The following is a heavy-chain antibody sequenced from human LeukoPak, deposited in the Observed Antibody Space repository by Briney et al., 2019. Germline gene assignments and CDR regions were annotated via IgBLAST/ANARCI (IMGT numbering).Heavy chain of an antibody. CDR2: IHHSGST. V-gene: IGHV4-4*02. J-gene: IGHJ4*02. CDR1: GASISNSNW. D-gene: IGHD1-26*01. Sequence: PSETLSLTCAVSGASISNSNWWSWVRQPPGLGLEWIGEIHHSGSTNYNPSLKSRVTISVDKSNSQFSLRLSSVTAADTAVYYCATKTEWELLADYWGQGTLVTVSS. CDR3: ATKTEWELLADY.